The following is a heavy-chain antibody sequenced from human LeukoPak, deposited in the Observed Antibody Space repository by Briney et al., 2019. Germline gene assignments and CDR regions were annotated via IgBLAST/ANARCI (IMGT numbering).Heavy chain of an antibody. CDR1: GFTVSSNY. V-gene: IGHV3-53*01. CDR2: IYSGGST. CDR3: ARVLWGYSYGYDAFDI. J-gene: IGHJ3*02. Sequence: GGSLRLSCAASGFTVSSNYMSWVRQAPGKGLEWVSVIYSGGSTYYADSMKGRFTISRDNSKNTLYLQMNSLRAEDTAVYYCARVLWGYSYGYDAFDIWGQGTMVTVSS. D-gene: IGHD5-18*01.